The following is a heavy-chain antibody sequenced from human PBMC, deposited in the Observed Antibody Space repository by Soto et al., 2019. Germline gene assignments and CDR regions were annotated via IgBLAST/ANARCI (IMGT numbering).Heavy chain of an antibody. D-gene: IGHD3-16*01. CDR2: ISYDGSNK. V-gene: IGHV3-30-3*01. CDR3: AREGEMNYYYGMDV. J-gene: IGHJ6*02. CDR1: GFTFSSYA. Sequence: QVQLVESGGGVVQPGRSLRLSCAASGFTFSSYAMHWVRQAPGKGLEWVAGISYDGSNKYYADSVKGRFTISSDNSKNTLYLQTNSLRAEDTSVDSCAREGEMNYYYGMDVWGQGTAVTVCS.